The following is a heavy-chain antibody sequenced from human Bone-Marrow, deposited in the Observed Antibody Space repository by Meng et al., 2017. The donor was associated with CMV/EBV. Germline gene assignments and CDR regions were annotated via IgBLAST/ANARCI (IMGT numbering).Heavy chain of an antibody. CDR2: IKHRAEKFAT. D-gene: IGHD2-8*02. V-gene: IGHV3-72*01. CDR1: GFIFGDHY. Sequence: GGSLRLSCAASGFIFGDHYVDWVRQAPGKGLEWVGRIKHRAEKFATEYAASVKGRFTISRDESERSLYLQMNSLKSEDTAMYYCVRNSPGGNGHFKIDFWGQGTLVTVSS. J-gene: IGHJ4*02. CDR3: VRNSPGGNGHFKIDF.